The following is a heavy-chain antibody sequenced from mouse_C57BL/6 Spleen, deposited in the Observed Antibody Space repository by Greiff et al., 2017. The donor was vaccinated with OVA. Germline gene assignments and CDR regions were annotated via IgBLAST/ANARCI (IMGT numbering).Heavy chain of an antibody. CDR1: GYTFTSYW. V-gene: IGHV1-61*01. CDR2: IYPSDSET. Sequence: VKLQQPGAELVRPGSSVKLSCKASGYTFTSYWMDWVKQRPGQGLEWIGNIYPSDSETHYNQKFKDKATLTVDKSSSTAYMQLSSLTSEDSAVYYCARQHLYYDYAWYFDVWGTGTTVTVSS. J-gene: IGHJ1*03. D-gene: IGHD2-4*01. CDR3: ARQHLYYDYAWYFDV.